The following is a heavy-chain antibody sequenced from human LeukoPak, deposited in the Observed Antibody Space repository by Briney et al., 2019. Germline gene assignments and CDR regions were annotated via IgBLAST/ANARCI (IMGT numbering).Heavy chain of an antibody. Sequence: SETLSLTCAVYGGSFSGYYWSWIRQPPGKGLEWIGEINHSGSTNYNPSLKSRVTISVDTSKNQFSLKLSSVTAADTAVYYCAREARPARTADLWGRGTLVTVSS. CDR2: INHSGST. D-gene: IGHD2-2*01. V-gene: IGHV4-34*01. J-gene: IGHJ2*01. CDR3: AREARPARTADL. CDR1: GGSFSGYY.